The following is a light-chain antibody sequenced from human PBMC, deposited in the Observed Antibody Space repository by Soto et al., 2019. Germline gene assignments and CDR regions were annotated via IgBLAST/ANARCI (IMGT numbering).Light chain of an antibody. J-gene: IGKJ5*01. CDR3: QHYQSGHPIT. V-gene: IGKV3-20*01. CDR2: GAS. Sequence: EILLTQSPDTLSLSPGERATIPCRAAQSVGTRLAWYQHKTGQAPRLLISGASSRATGIPDRFTGSGSETSFTLTISRLEPEDFALYYCQHYQSGHPITFGQGTRLEIK. CDR1: QSVGTR.